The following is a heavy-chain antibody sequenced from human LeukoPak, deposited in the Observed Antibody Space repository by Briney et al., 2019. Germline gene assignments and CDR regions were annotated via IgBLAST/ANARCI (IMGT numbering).Heavy chain of an antibody. CDR3: ARVIGGWLQFRNGWFDP. J-gene: IGHJ5*02. Sequence: SETLSLTCTVSGGSISSYYWSWIRQPPGKGLEWIGYIYYSGSTNYNPSLKSRVTISVDTSKNQFSLKLSSVTAADTAVYYCARVIGGWLQFRNGWFDPWGQGTLVTVSS. CDR1: GGSISSYY. V-gene: IGHV4-59*01. CDR2: IYYSGST. D-gene: IGHD5-24*01.